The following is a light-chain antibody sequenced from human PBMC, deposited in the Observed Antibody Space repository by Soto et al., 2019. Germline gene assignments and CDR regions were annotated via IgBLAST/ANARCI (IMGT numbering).Light chain of an antibody. Sequence: IQFTKSASSLSASVGDRVTVTCRSSEDITNYLAWYQQKVGKAPKLLIYDASTLHSGVPSRFSGSGSGTDFTLTISGLQPEDFPTYYCQQLARYPSTFGGGTKVAIK. V-gene: IGKV1-9*01. J-gene: IGKJ4*01. CDR2: DAS. CDR3: QQLARYPST. CDR1: EDITNY.